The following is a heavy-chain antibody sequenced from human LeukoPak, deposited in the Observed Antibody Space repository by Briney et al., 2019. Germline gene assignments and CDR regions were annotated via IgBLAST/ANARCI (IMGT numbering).Heavy chain of an antibody. V-gene: IGHV1-46*01. Sequence: ASVKVSCKASGYTFTSYYMHWVRQAPGQGLEWMGIINPSGGSTSYAQKFQGRVTMTRDTSTSTVYMELSSLRSEDTAVYYCARDREPILNTIFGVVQYYFDYWGQGTLVTVSS. CDR1: GYTFTSYY. CDR3: ARDREPILNTIFGVVQYYFDY. D-gene: IGHD3-3*01. J-gene: IGHJ4*02. CDR2: INPSGGST.